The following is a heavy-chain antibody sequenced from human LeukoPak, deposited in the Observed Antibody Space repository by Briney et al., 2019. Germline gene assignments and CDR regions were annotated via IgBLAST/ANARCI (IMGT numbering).Heavy chain of an antibody. CDR3: ATSSGWYPKYFDY. CDR1: GFTFSSYP. D-gene: IGHD6-19*01. Sequence: GGSLRLSCAASGFTFSSYPMSWVRQAPGKGLEWVSAIGGSGGDTYYADSVKGRFTISRDNSKNTLYLQMNGLRAEDTALYYCATSSGWYPKYFDYWGQGTLVTVSS. V-gene: IGHV3-23*01. CDR2: IGGSGGDT. J-gene: IGHJ4*02.